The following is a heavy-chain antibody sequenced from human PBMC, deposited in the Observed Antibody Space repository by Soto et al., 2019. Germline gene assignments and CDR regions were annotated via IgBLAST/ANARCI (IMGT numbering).Heavy chain of an antibody. D-gene: IGHD3-10*01. CDR3: ARHTDCGSGSSCLGSDNMDTDAFDI. CDR2: INHSGRT. J-gene: IGHJ3*02. CDR1: GGSFSGHY. Sequence: PSETMSLTCAVYGGSFSGHYGTGIRHPPGKGLGWMGEINHSGRTYYNPSLRSRVTISVDTSKNQFSLRLTSVTAADTAVYYCARHTDCGSGSSCLGSDNMDTDAFDIWAQGTMVTVSS. V-gene: IGHV4-34*01.